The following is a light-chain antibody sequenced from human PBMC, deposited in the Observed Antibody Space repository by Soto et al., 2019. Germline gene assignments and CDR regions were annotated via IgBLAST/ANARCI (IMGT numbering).Light chain of an antibody. V-gene: IGLV1-40*01. Sequence: QSVLTQPPSVSGAPGESVTISCTGSSSNFGAGYDVHWYQQLPGTAPKLLIYANNNRPSGIPDRFSGSKSGTSASLAITGIQAEDEADYYCQSYDIHLSAQLVFGGGTKVTV. CDR2: ANN. CDR3: QSYDIHLSAQLV. CDR1: SSNFGAGYD. J-gene: IGLJ2*01.